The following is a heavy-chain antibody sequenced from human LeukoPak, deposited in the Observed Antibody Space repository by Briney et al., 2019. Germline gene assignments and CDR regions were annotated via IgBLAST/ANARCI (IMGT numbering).Heavy chain of an antibody. J-gene: IGHJ5*02. CDR2: FHSEQDKI. D-gene: IGHD6-19*01. CDR1: GYSFSELS. V-gene: IGHV1-24*01. CDR3: ARDPDRFDSSDP. Sequence: ASVKVSCKVSGYSFSELSIHWVRQAPGKGLEWMGGFHSEQDKIVHPQKFQGRVTMTEDTSTDTAYMELSSLRHEDTVVYYCARDPDRFDSSDPWGQGPRDPVPS.